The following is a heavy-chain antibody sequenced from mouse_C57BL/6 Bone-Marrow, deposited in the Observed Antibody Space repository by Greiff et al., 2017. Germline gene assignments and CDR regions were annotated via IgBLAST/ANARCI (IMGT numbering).Heavy chain of an antibody. Sequence: EVLLVESEGGLVQPGRSMKLSCTASGFTFSDYYMAWVRQVPEKGLEWVANINYDGSSTYYLDSLKSRFIISRDNAKNILYLQMSSLKSEDTATDYCARDSGDWDWYFDVWGTGTTVTVSS. CDR1: GFTFSDYY. D-gene: IGHD4-1*01. V-gene: IGHV5-16*01. CDR2: INYDGSST. J-gene: IGHJ1*03. CDR3: ARDSGDWDWYFDV.